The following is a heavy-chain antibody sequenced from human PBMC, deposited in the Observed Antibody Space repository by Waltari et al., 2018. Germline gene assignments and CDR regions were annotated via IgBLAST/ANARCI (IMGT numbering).Heavy chain of an antibody. Sequence: EVQLVESGGGLVQPGGSLRLSCAASGFTFSSYSMNWVRQAPGKGLEWVSYISSSSSTIHYADSVKGRFTISRDNAKNSLYLQMNSLRAEDTAVYYCARDRGMVRGVNPLYLDYWGQGTLVTVSS. D-gene: IGHD3-10*01. CDR3: ARDRGMVRGVNPLYLDY. J-gene: IGHJ4*02. CDR1: GFTFSSYS. CDR2: ISSSSSTI. V-gene: IGHV3-48*01.